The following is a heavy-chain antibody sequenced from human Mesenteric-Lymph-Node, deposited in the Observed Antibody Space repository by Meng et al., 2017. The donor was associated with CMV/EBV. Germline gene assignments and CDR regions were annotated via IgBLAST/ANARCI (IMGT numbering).Heavy chain of an antibody. CDR2: ISSSSSYI. CDR1: GFTVSSNY. CDR3: ARGLYCSSTSCYPDAFDI. V-gene: IGHV3-21*01. D-gene: IGHD2-2*01. Sequence: GESLKISCAASGFTVSSNYMSWVRQAPGKGLEWVSSISSSSSYIYYADSVKGRFTISRDNAKNSLYLQMNSLRAEDTAVYYCARGLYCSSTSCYPDAFDIWGQGTMVTVSS. J-gene: IGHJ3*02.